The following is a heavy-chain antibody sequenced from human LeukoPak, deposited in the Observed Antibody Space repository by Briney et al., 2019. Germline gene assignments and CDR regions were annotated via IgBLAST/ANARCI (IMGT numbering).Heavy chain of an antibody. CDR2: IYYTGTT. CDR1: GGSISSYY. J-gene: IGHJ4*02. V-gene: IGHV4-39*01. Sequence: SETLSLTCTVSGGSISSYYWGWIRQPPGKGLEWIVSIYYTGTTYYNPSLKSRVTIPVDTSKNQFSLKLSSVTAADTAVYSCVRGVIGSGWYYFDYWGQGAQVTVSS. D-gene: IGHD6-19*01. CDR3: VRGVIGSGWYYFDY.